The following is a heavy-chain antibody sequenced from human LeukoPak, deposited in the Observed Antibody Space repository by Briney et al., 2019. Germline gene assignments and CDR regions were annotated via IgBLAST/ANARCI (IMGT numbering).Heavy chain of an antibody. CDR2: ISGGDGST. V-gene: IGHV3-23*01. D-gene: IGHD3-9*01. CDR3: AKDGGEYYDILTGYYPRLYYMDV. CDR1: GFTFSSYA. Sequence: HSGGSLRLSCAASGFTFSSYAMSWVRQAPGKGLEWVSTISGGDGSTYYAVSVKGRFTISRDNSKNTLYLQMNSLRAEDTAVYYCAKDGGEYYDILTGYYPRLYYMDVWGKGTTVTISS. J-gene: IGHJ6*03.